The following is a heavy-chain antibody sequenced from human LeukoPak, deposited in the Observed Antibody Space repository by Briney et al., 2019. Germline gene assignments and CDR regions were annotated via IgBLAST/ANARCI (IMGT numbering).Heavy chain of an antibody. J-gene: IGHJ4*02. CDR2: TYYRSKWYN. V-gene: IGHV6-1*01. Sequence: SPTLSLTFAISGDSVSINSAAWNWIRQSPSRGLEWLGSTYYRSKWYNDYAVSVKSRITINPDTSKNPFSLQLNSVTPEDTAVYYCARDPDGSGYYYGYFDYWGQGTLVTVSS. CDR1: GDSVSINSAA. D-gene: IGHD3-22*01. CDR3: ARDPDGSGYYYGYFDY.